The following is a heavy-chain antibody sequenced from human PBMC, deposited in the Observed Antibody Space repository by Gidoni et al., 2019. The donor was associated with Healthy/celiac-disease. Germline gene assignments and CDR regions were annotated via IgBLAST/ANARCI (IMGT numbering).Heavy chain of an antibody. V-gene: IGHV3-21*01. Sequence: EVQLVESGGGLVKPGGSLRLSCAASGFTFSSYSMNWVRQAPGKGLEWVSSISSSSSYIYYADSVKGRFTISRDNAKNSLYLQMNSLRAEDTAVYYCAIGIVGAKEVYWGQGTLVTVSS. CDR1: GFTFSSYS. J-gene: IGHJ4*02. D-gene: IGHD1-26*01. CDR3: AIGIVGAKEVY. CDR2: ISSSSSYI.